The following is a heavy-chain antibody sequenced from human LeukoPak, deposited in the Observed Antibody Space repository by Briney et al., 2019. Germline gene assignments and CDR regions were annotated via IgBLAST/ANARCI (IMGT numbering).Heavy chain of an antibody. CDR1: GGSISSSSYY. Sequence: SETLSLTCTVSGGSISSSSYYWGWIRQPPGKGLEWIGSIYYSGSTYYNPSLKSRVTTSVDTPKNQFSLKLSSVTAADTAVYYCARLVVAATYYFDYWGQGTLVTVSS. CDR2: IYYSGST. D-gene: IGHD2-15*01. V-gene: IGHV4-39*01. J-gene: IGHJ4*02. CDR3: ARLVVAATYYFDY.